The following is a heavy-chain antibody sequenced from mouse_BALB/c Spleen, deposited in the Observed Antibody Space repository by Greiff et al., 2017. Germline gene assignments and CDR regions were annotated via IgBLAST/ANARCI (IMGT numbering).Heavy chain of an antibody. CDR2: INPNNGGT. J-gene: IGHJ2*01. D-gene: IGHD1-1*01. CDR3: ARYYCGSSPFDV. CDR1: GYTFTDYN. V-gene: IGHV1-18*01. Sequence: VQLQQSGAELVKPGASVKMSCKASGYTFTDYNMDWVKQSHGKSLEWIGEINPNNGGTIYNQKFKGKATLTVDKSSSTAYMELRSLTSEDTADYYCARYYCGSSPFDVWGEGTTLTVSS.